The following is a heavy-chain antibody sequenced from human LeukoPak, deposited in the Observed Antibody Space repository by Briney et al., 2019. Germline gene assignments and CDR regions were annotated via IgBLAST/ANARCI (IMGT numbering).Heavy chain of an antibody. CDR3: ARDTSGYGPFFDY. CDR2: ISSSSSTI. D-gene: IGHD5-12*01. CDR1: GFTFSSYS. Sequence: GGSLRLSCAASGFTFSSYSMNWVRQAPGKGLEWVSYISSSSSTIYYADSVKGRLTISRDSAKNSLYLQMNSLRDEDTAVYYCARDTSGYGPFFDYWGQGTLVTVSS. V-gene: IGHV3-48*02. J-gene: IGHJ4*02.